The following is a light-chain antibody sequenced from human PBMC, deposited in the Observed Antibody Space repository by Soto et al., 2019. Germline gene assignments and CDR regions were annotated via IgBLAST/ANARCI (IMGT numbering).Light chain of an antibody. Sequence: ETVLTQSPPTLSLSPGEGATLSCRASQSVSKYLAWYQQKPGQAPRLLIYDASTRAPGIPARFSGSGSGTDFTLTSSSLEPEDFAVYYCQQRSNWPPSFGGGTKVEIK. CDR3: QQRSNWPPS. CDR2: DAS. V-gene: IGKV3-11*01. J-gene: IGKJ4*01. CDR1: QSVSKY.